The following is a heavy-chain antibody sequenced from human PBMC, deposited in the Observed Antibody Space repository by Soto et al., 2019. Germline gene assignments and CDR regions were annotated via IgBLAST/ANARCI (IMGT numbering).Heavy chain of an antibody. CDR3: AKRDLVGLVDVHRFLVDS. Sequence: EVQLLESGGGLVQPGGALRLSCAASGFTFSSYSMTWVRQAPGKGLEWVSGINDSGDDIEYADSVKGRFTISRDNSRNRVYLQMNNLGADDTAVYYCAKRDLVGLVDVHRFLVDSWGQGTRVTVPS. V-gene: IGHV3-23*01. CDR2: INDSGDDI. D-gene: IGHD1-26*01. J-gene: IGHJ4*02. CDR1: GFTFSSYS.